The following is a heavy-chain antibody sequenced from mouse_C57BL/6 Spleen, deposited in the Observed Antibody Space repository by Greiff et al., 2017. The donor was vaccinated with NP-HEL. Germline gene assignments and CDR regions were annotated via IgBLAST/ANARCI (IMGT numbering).Heavy chain of an antibody. D-gene: IGHD2-4*01. Sequence: VQLKESGPELVKPGASVKISCKASGYSFTGYYMNWVKQSPEKSLEWIGEINPSTGGTTYNQKFKAKATLTVDKSTSTSYMQLKSLTSEDSAVYYCARGPLYYDGMDYWGQGTSVTVSS. J-gene: IGHJ4*01. CDR3: ARGPLYYDGMDY. CDR2: INPSTGGT. V-gene: IGHV1-42*01. CDR1: GYSFTGYY.